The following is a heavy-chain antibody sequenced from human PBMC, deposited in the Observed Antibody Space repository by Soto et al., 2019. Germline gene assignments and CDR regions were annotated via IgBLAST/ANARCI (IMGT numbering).Heavy chain of an antibody. Sequence: PGGSLRLSCASSGFTFSTHSMSWVRQAPGKELEWVSVISSSGGSASYADSVKGRFTISRDNSKNTLFLQMNSLRAEDTAVYYCVGGHNWGFDYWGLGTLVTVSS. J-gene: IGHJ4*02. CDR2: ISSSGGSA. CDR1: GFTFSTHS. V-gene: IGHV3-23*01. D-gene: IGHD7-27*01. CDR3: VGGHNWGFDY.